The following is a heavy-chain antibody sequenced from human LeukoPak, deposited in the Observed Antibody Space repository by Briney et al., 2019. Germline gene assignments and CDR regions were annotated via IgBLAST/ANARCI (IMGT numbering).Heavy chain of an antibody. CDR1: GGSFSGYY. CDR2: VNHSGST. J-gene: IGHJ4*02. CDR3: AGAEPKTIHYFDY. D-gene: IGHD5-24*01. V-gene: IGHV4-34*01. Sequence: PSETLSLTCAVYGGSFSGYYWSWIRQPPGKGLEWIGEVNHSGSTNYNPSLKSRVTISVDTSKNQFSLKLSSVTAADTAVYYSAGAEPKTIHYFDYWGQGTLVTVSS.